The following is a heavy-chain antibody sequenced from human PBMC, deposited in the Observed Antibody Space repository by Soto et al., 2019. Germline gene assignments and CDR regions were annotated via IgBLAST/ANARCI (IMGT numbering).Heavy chain of an antibody. CDR3: ARGLGYCISTSCGMDV. J-gene: IGHJ6*02. CDR1: GGTFSSYA. V-gene: IGHV1-69*01. D-gene: IGHD2-2*01. Sequence: KVSCKASGGTFSSYAISWVRQAPGQGLEWMGGIIPIFGTANYAQKFQGRVTITADESTSTAYMELSSLRSEDTAVYYCARGLGYCISTSCGMDVWGQGTTVTVSS. CDR2: IIPIFGTA.